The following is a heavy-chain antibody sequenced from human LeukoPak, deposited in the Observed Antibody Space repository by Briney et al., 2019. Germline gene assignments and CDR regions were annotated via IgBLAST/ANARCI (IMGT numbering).Heavy chain of an antibody. CDR1: GGSISNDNFF. Sequence: SETLSLTCTVSGGSISNDNFFYNWIRQPAGKGLEWIGRIYNSGHTDYNPSLKTRVTLSMDTSKNQFSLKLSSVTAADTAVYYCARGGYYGSGNDFRFDPWGQGTLVTVSS. CDR2: IYNSGHT. CDR3: ARGGYYGSGNDFRFDP. J-gene: IGHJ5*02. V-gene: IGHV4-61*10. D-gene: IGHD3-10*01.